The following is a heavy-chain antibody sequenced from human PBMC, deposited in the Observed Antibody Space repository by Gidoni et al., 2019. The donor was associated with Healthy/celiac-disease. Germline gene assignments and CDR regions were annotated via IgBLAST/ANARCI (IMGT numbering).Heavy chain of an antibody. CDR3: ARGRRELRYAY. D-gene: IGHD3-9*01. CDR1: GGSFSGYY. J-gene: IGHJ4*02. V-gene: IGHV4-34*01. CDR2: INHSGST. Sequence: QVQLQQWGPGLLRPSATLSLTSAVYGGSFSGYYWSWFRQPPGKGLEWIGEINHSGSTNYNPSLKSRVTISVDTSKNQFSLKLSSVTAADTAVYYCARGRRELRYAYWGQGTLVTVSS.